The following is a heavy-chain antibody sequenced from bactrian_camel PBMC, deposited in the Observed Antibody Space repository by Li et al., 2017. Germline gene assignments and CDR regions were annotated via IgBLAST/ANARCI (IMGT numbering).Heavy chain of an antibody. Sequence: HVQLVESGGGSVQAGGSLRLSCAASGFTYSNICMGWFRQAPGQEREGVASITTAGSPFIADSVKGRFTISQDNAKNTVYLQMNRLEPEDTAMYYCAADGAFGGYCSASSGRNFGYWGQGTQVTVS. CDR3: AADGAFGGYCSASSGRNFGY. CDR1: GFTYSNIC. V-gene: IGHV3S53*01. J-gene: IGHJ6*01. CDR2: ITTAGSP. D-gene: IGHD2*01.